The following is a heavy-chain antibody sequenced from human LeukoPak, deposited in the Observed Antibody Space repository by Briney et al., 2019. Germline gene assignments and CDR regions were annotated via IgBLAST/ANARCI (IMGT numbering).Heavy chain of an antibody. CDR3: AREDYYYDSSGYYQVPAGPY. CDR2: INPSGGST. J-gene: IGHJ4*02. D-gene: IGHD3-22*01. V-gene: IGHV1-46*01. CDR1: GYTFTSYY. Sequence: ASVKVSCKASGYTFTSYYMHWVRQAPGQGLEWMGIINPSGGSTSYAQKFQGRVTMTRDTSTSTVYMELSSQRSEDTAVYYCAREDYYYDSSGYYQVPAGPYWGQGTLVTVSS.